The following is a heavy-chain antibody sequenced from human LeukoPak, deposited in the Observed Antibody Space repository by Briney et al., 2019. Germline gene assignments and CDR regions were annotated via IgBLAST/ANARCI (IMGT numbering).Heavy chain of an antibody. V-gene: IGHV1-18*01. D-gene: IGHD1-26*01. CDR3: ARDLSTLGAHDFDY. J-gene: IGHJ4*02. Sequence: GASVKVSCKASGYTFTSYGISWVRQAPGQGLEWMGWISAYNGNTNYAQKLQGRVTMTTDTSTSTAYMELRSLRSDDTAVYYCARDLSTLGAHDFDYWGQGTLVTVSS. CDR2: ISAYNGNT. CDR1: GYTFTSYG.